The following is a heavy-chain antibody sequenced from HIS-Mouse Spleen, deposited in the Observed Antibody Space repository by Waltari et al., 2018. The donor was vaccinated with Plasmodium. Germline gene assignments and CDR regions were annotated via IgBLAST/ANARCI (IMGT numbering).Heavy chain of an antibody. V-gene: IGHV3-21*01. J-gene: IGHJ2*01. D-gene: IGHD3-9*01. CDR1: GFTFSTYT. Sequence: GGGLVKPGGSLRLSCAASGFTFSTYTMNWVRQAQGRGLEWVSSISSSSSYIYYADSVKGRFTISRDNAKNSLYLQMNSLRAEDTAVYYCAREDILTGYYNDYWYFDLWGRGTLVTVSS. CDR3: AREDILTGYYNDYWYFDL. CDR2: ISSSSSYI.